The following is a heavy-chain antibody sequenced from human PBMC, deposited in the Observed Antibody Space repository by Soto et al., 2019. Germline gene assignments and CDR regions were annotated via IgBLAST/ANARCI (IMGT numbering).Heavy chain of an antibody. D-gene: IGHD6-19*01. J-gene: IGHJ4*02. Sequence: SQTLSLTCAISGDSVSSTSTAWSWIRQSPSRGLEWLGRTYYRSKWYSDYAVSVKSRITINPDTSKNQFSLQLNSVTPEDTAVYYCARGSYYSGWVWGQGTLVTVSS. V-gene: IGHV6-1*01. CDR2: TYYRSKWYS. CDR3: ARGSYYSGWV. CDR1: GDSVSSTSTA.